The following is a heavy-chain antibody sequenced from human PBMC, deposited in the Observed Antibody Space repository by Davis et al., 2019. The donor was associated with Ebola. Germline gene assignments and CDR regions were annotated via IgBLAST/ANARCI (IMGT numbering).Heavy chain of an antibody. V-gene: IGHV1-8*01. J-gene: IGHJ6*02. Sequence: ASVKVSCKASGYTFTSYDINWVRQATGQGLEWMGWMNPNSGNTGYAQKFQGRVTMTTDTSTSTAYMELRSLRSDDTAVYYCARAAYCGGDCGHYYYYYGMDVWGQGTTVTVSS. CDR3: ARAAYCGGDCGHYYYYYGMDV. D-gene: IGHD2-21*02. CDR1: GYTFTSYD. CDR2: MNPNSGNT.